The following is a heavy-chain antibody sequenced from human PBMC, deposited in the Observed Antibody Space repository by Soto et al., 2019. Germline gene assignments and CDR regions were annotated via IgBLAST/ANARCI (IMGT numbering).Heavy chain of an antibody. Sequence: PSETLSLTCAVYGGSFSGYYWSWIRQPPGKGLEWIGEINHSGSTSYNPSLKSRVTISVDTSKNQFSLKLSSVTAADTAVYYCARGRGGSGLGYWGQGTLVTVSS. J-gene: IGHJ4*02. CDR3: ARGRGGSGLGY. D-gene: IGHD6-19*01. CDR1: GGSFSGYY. V-gene: IGHV4-34*01. CDR2: INHSGST.